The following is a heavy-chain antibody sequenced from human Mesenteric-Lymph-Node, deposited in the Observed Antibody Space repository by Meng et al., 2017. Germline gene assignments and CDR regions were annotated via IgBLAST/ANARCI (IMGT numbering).Heavy chain of an antibody. CDR3: ARAPKLYYGSPLGGYYFDY. D-gene: IGHD3-10*01. Sequence: QVQRQRWDAIPLNPSGHLSLTCVGDVGCFRGFHWSWIRQPPGKGLELIGEINHSGSTTYHPSLKSRVTISVDTSKNQFSLKLSSVTAADTAVYYCARAPKLYYGSPLGGYYFDYWGQGTLVTVSS. CDR1: VGCFRGFH. CDR2: INHSGST. J-gene: IGHJ4*02. V-gene: IGHV4-34*01.